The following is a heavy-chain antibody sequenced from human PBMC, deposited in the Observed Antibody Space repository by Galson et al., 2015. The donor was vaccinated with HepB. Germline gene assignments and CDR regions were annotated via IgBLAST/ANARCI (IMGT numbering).Heavy chain of an antibody. Sequence: TLSLTCTVSGGSISSGGYYWSWIRQHPGKGLEWIGYIYYSGSTYYNPSLKSRVTISVDTSKNQFSLKLSSVTAADTAVYYCARGRVRGAFDIWGQGTMVTVSS. J-gene: IGHJ3*02. CDR3: ARGRVRGAFDI. V-gene: IGHV4-31*03. D-gene: IGHD2-21*01. CDR2: IYYSGST. CDR1: GGSISSGGYY.